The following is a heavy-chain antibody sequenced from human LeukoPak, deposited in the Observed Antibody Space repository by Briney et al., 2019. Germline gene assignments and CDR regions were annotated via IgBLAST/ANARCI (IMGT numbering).Heavy chain of an antibody. D-gene: IGHD1-26*01. Sequence: EALKLSGKCSGYSFTSYRIGWVRQMPGKGVEWMGIIYTVVSGPTYSTSFQGQVTISVDKSINTAYLQWSSVQASDTAMYYCGMSGDRVPLQDDVFDVWGQGTMVTVST. CDR2: IYTVVSGP. V-gene: IGHV5-51*01. J-gene: IGHJ3*01. CDR3: GMSGDRVPLQDDVFDV. CDR1: GYSFTSYR.